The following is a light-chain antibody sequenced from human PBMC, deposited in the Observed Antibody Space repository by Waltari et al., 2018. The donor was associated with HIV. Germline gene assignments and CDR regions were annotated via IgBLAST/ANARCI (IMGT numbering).Light chain of an antibody. J-gene: IGKJ1*01. Sequence: GDRVTITCRASQNVNTWVAWYQQKPANAPKLLIYKASTLQSGVPSRFSGSGSWTEFTLTISSLQPEDFADYFCQQYNNYPWTFGQGTKVEIK. CDR2: KAS. V-gene: IGKV1-5*03. CDR3: QQYNNYPWT. CDR1: QNVNTW.